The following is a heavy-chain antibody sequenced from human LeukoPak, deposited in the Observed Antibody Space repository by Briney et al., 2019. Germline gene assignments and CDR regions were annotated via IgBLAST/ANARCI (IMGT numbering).Heavy chain of an antibody. Sequence: SVKVSCKASGGTFSSYAISWVRQAPGQGLEWMGGIIPIFGTANYAQKFQGRVTITADESTSTAYMELSSLRSKDTAVYYCARGTPDPYYDSSGYAESAFDIWGQGTMVTVSS. CDR1: GGTFSSYA. D-gene: IGHD3-22*01. CDR2: IIPIFGTA. J-gene: IGHJ3*02. V-gene: IGHV1-69*13. CDR3: ARGTPDPYYDSSGYAESAFDI.